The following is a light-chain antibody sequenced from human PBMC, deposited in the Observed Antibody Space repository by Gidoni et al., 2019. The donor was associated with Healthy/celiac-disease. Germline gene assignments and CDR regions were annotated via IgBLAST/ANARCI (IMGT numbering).Light chain of an antibody. V-gene: IGKV1-39*01. CDR2: AAS. CDR3: QQSYSTPWT. CDR1: QSISSY. J-gene: IGKJ1*01. Sequence: DIQMTQSPSSLSASVGDRVTITCRASQSISSYLNWYQQKPGKAPKLLIYAASSLQSGVPSRFSGSVSGTDFTLTISSLQPEDFATYYWQQSYSTPWTFGQWTKVEIK.